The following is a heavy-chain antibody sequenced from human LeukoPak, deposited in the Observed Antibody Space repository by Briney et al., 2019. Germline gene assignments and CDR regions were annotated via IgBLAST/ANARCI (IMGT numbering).Heavy chain of an antibody. V-gene: IGHV3-21*01. CDR1: GFTFSNYG. CDR3: ERALGNY. CDR2: ISSTSTYI. D-gene: IGHD1-26*01. J-gene: IGHJ4*02. Sequence: GGSLRLSCAASGFTFSNYGMNWVRQAPGKGLEWVSYISSTSTYIYYTDSVKGRFTISRDNAKNSLYLQMNSLRAEDTAVYYCERALGNYWGQGTLVTVSS.